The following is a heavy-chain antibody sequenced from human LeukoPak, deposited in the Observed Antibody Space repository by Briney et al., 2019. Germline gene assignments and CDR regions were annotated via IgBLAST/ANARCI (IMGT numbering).Heavy chain of an antibody. CDR1: GGTFISYA. J-gene: IGHJ4*02. D-gene: IGHD5-18*01. CDR3: ARKYAPGAGYSYGFFDY. V-gene: IGHV1-69*05. Sequence: SVKVSCKASGGTFISYAISWVRQAPGQGLEWMGRIIPIFGTANYAQKFQGRVTITTDESTSTAYMELSSLRSEDTAVYYCARKYAPGAGYSYGFFDYWGQGTLVTVSS. CDR2: IIPIFGTA.